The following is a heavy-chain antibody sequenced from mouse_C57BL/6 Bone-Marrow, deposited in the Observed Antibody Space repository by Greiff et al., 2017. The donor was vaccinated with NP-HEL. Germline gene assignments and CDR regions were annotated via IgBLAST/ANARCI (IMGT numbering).Heavy chain of an antibody. CDR2: ISNGGGST. D-gene: IGHD1-1*01. V-gene: IGHV5-12*01. CDR1: GFTFSDYY. J-gene: IGHJ1*03. Sequence: EVQVVESGGGLVQPGGSLKLSCAASGFTFSDYYMYWVRQTPEKRLEWVAYISNGGGSTYYPDTVKGRFTISRDNAKNTLYLQMSRLKSEDTAMYYCARQRYYGSSYDWYFDVWGTGTTVTVSS. CDR3: ARQRYYGSSYDWYFDV.